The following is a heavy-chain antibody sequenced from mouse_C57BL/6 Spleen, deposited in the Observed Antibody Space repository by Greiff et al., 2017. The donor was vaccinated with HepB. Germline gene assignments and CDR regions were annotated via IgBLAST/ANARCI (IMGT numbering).Heavy chain of an antibody. J-gene: IGHJ2*01. CDR3: ARQLRYYFDY. V-gene: IGHV1-82*01. Sequence: VQRVESGPELVKPGASVKISCKASGYAFSSSWMNWVKQRPGKGLEWIGRIYPGDGDTNYNGKFKGKATLTADKSSSTAYMQLSSLTSEDSAVYFCARQLRYYFDYWGQGTTLTDSS. CDR1: GYAFSSSW. D-gene: IGHD3-2*02. CDR2: IYPGDGDT.